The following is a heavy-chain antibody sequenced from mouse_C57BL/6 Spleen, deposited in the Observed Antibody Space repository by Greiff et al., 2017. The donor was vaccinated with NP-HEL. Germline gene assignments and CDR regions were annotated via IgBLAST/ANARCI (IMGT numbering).Heavy chain of an antibody. J-gene: IGHJ4*01. Sequence: VQLQQSVAELAKPGASVKLSCKASGYTFTSYWMHWVKQRPGQGLEWIGYINPSSGYTKYNQKFKDKATLTADKSSSTAYMQLSSLTYEDSAVYYCARRKLDYGNYVLYAMDYWGQGTSVTVSS. CDR1: GYTFTSYW. V-gene: IGHV1-7*01. CDR3: ARRKLDYGNYVLYAMDY. CDR2: INPSSGYT. D-gene: IGHD2-1*01.